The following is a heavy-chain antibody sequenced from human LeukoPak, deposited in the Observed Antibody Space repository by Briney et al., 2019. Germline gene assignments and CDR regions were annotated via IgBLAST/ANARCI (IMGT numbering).Heavy chain of an antibody. CDR2: IYTSGTT. CDR1: GGSFTSYY. D-gene: IGHD2-21*01. J-gene: IGHJ3*02. Sequence: SETLFLTCTVSGGSFTSYYWSWIRHPPGKGLEWIGYIYTSGTTNYNPSLKSRVTISVDTSKNQFSLRLSSVTAADTAVYYCGRHISLSAFDIWGQGTMVTVSS. V-gene: IGHV4-4*09. CDR3: GRHISLSAFDI.